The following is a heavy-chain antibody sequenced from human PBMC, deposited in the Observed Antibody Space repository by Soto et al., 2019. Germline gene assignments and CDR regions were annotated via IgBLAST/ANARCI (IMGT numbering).Heavy chain of an antibody. J-gene: IGHJ4*01. CDR1: GFTFSSYE. D-gene: IGHD3-16*02. V-gene: IGHV3-48*03. Sequence: PGGSLRFSCAASGFTFSSYEMNWVRQAPGKGLEWVSYISSSGSTIYYADSVKGRFTISRDNAKNSLYLQMNSLRAEDTAVYYCARERDDYVWGSYLRSPFFDYWGQGTLVTVSS. CDR2: ISSSGSTI. CDR3: ARERDDYVWGSYLRSPFFDY.